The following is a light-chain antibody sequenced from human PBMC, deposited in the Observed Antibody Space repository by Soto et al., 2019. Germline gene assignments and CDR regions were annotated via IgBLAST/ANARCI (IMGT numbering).Light chain of an antibody. Sequence: DIVMTQSPDSLAVSLGERATISCKSSQSVLYSSTNKNYLAWYQQKPGQSPKLLISWGFIRESGVPDPFSGSGSGTDFTLTISSLQAEDGAVYYCHQYYGSPPRTFGQGTKVEIK. J-gene: IGKJ1*01. CDR2: WGF. CDR3: HQYYGSPPRT. V-gene: IGKV4-1*01. CDR1: QSVLYSSTNKNY.